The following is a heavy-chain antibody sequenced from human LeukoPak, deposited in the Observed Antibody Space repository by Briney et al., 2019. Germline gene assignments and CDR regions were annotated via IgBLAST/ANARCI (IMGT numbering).Heavy chain of an antibody. V-gene: IGHV1-2*02. CDR3: ARGSNYYDSSGYGGDAFDI. CDR1: GYTFTGYY. Sequence: ASVKVSCKASGYTFTGYYMHWVRQTPGQGLEWMGWINPNSGGTNYAQKLQGRVTMTTDTSTSTAYMELRSLRSDDTAVYYCARGSNYYDSSGYGGDAFDIWGQGTMVTVSS. CDR2: INPNSGGT. D-gene: IGHD3-22*01. J-gene: IGHJ3*02.